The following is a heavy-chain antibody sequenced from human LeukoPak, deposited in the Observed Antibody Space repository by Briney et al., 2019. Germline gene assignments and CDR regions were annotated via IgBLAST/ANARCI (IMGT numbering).Heavy chain of an antibody. D-gene: IGHD3-3*01. CDR2: IYYSGST. V-gene: IGHV4-59*01. CDR3: ARYHDFWSGQTDAFDI. Sequence: SETLSLTCTVSGGSISSYYWSWIRQPPGKGLEWIGYIYYSGSTNYNPSLKSRVTISVDTSKNQFSLKLSSVTAADTAVYYCARYHDFWSGQTDAFDIWGQGTMVTVSS. J-gene: IGHJ3*02. CDR1: GGSISSYY.